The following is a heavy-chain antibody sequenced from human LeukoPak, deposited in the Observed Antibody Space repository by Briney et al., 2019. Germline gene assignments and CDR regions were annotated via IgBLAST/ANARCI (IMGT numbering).Heavy chain of an antibody. CDR2: ISDSGGSS. D-gene: IGHD4-11*01. Sequence: GGSLRLSCAASGFTFSSYAMSWIRQGPGKGLEWVSGISDSGGSSYYADSVKGRFTISRDDAKNSLYLQMNTLRAEDTAVYYCTRDAYSINYYYNGMDVWGQGTTVIVSS. V-gene: IGHV3-23*01. J-gene: IGHJ6*02. CDR1: GFTFSSYA. CDR3: TRDAYSINYYYNGMDV.